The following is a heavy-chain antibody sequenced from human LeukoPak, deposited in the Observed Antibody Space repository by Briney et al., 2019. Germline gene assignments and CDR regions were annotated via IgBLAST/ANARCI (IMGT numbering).Heavy chain of an antibody. J-gene: IGHJ4*02. Sequence: GGSLRLSCAASGFTLSKYWMSWVRQAPGKGLEWLADIREDGSKEYFVDSVKGRFTISRDNTKNSVYLQMNSLRAEDTAVYYCARDFGDSSGWYNDYWGQGTLVIVSS. CDR1: GFTLSKYW. V-gene: IGHV3-7*01. CDR2: IREDGSKE. D-gene: IGHD6-19*01. CDR3: ARDFGDSSGWYNDY.